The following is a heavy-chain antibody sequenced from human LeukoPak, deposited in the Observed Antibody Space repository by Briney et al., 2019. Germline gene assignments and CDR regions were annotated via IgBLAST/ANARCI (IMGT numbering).Heavy chain of an antibody. CDR2: IYYTGNT. Sequence: SEALSLTCTVSGVSISSSNSYWGWIRQPPGKGLEWIGSIYYTGNTYYNASLKSQVSISIDTSKNQFSLKLTSVTAADTSVYYCARQTGSGLFILPGGQGTLVTVSS. CDR3: ARQTGSGLFILP. CDR1: GVSISSSNSY. V-gene: IGHV4-39*01. D-gene: IGHD3/OR15-3a*01. J-gene: IGHJ4*02.